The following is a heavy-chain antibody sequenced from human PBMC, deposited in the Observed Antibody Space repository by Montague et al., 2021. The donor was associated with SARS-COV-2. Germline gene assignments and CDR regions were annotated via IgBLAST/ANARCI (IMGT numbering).Heavy chain of an antibody. Sequence: TLSLTCTVALHSICRGTQAWIGIPHVCTPVPKRIRLPSFACNNKSNPSLKSRVTMSIDTAKHQFYLNLTSVTAADTAVYYCVGDAYDPLDGHWGQGTLVTVSS. V-gene: IGHV4-61*02. J-gene: IGHJ4*02. CDR3: VGDAYDPLDGH. CDR2: PSFACNN. CDR1: LHSICRGTQA. D-gene: IGHD3-3*01.